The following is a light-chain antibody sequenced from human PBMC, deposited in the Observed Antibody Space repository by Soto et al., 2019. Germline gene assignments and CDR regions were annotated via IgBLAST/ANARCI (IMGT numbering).Light chain of an antibody. CDR2: DAS. Sequence: EIVLTESPATLSLSPGERATLSCRASQSGSSYLAWYQKKPGQAPRLLXYDASNRATGIPARFSGSGSGTDLTLTISRLEPEDFAVYYCQQYGSSPPLTFGGGTKVDIK. V-gene: IGKV3-20*01. CDR1: QSGSSY. CDR3: QQYGSSPPLT. J-gene: IGKJ4*01.